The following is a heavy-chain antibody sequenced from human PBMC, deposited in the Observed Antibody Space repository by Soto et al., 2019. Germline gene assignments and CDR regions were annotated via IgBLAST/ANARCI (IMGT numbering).Heavy chain of an antibody. CDR2: INPSGGST. Sequence: PVKFSCKGSGYTFTSYYMHWVRQTPGQGLEWMGIINPSGGSTSYAQKFQGRVTMTRDTSTSTVYMELSSLRSEDTAVYYCARDGTAAADYAFDIWGQGTMVTVSS. J-gene: IGHJ3*02. V-gene: IGHV1-46*01. D-gene: IGHD6-13*01. CDR1: GYTFTSYY. CDR3: ARDGTAAADYAFDI.